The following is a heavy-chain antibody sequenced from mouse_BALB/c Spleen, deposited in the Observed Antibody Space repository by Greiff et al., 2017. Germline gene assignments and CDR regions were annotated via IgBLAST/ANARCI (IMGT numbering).Heavy chain of an antibody. V-gene: IGHV5-12-1*01. Sequence: EVKVVESGGGLVKPGGSLKLSCAASGFAFSSYDMSWVRQTPEKRLEWVAYISSGGGSTYYPDTVKGRFTISRDNAKNTLYLQMSSLKSEDTAMYYCARQALRYERNAMDYWGQGTSVTVSS. CDR1: GFAFSSYD. D-gene: IGHD2-14*01. CDR3: ARQALRYERNAMDY. CDR2: ISSGGGST. J-gene: IGHJ4*01.